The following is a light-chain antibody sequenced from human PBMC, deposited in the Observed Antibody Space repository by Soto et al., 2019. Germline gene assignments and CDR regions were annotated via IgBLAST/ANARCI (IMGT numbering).Light chain of an antibody. CDR2: GAS. CDR3: QQYGSSPPIT. V-gene: IGKV1-39*01. J-gene: IGKJ5*01. CDR1: QSISSY. Sequence: DIQMTQSPSSLSASVGDRVTITCRASQSISSYLNWYQQKPGKAPKLLIYGASSLESGVPSRFSGSGSGTDFTLTISRLEPEDFAVYYCQQYGSSPPITFGQGTRLEIK.